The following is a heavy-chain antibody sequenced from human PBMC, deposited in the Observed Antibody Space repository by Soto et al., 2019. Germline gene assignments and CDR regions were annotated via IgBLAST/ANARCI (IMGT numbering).Heavy chain of an antibody. CDR3: ATHFYENTVRPFHS. V-gene: IGHV4-39*01. CDR1: GGSISSSSYY. Sequence: SETLSLTCIVSGGSISSSSYYWDWIRQPPGKGLEWIGSLFYSGSTYYNPSLKSRVTISVDMSKNQFSLKLISVTAADAAVYYCATHFYENTVRPFHSWGQGTLVTVS. D-gene: IGHD3-10*02. CDR2: LFYSGST. J-gene: IGHJ4*02.